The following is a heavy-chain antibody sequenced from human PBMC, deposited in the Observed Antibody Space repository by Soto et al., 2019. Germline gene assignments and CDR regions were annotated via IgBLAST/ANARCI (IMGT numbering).Heavy chain of an antibody. CDR1: GFTFNNFA. J-gene: IGHJ4*02. V-gene: IGHV3-23*01. D-gene: IGHD3-3*01. CDR3: ARCPGEKCARNTIFGVVGEGFDY. Sequence: EVQLLESGGGLVQPGGSLRLSCAASGFTFNNFAMSWVRQAPGKGLEWVSSISDGGGSTYYGDSVKGRFTISRDNYKNTLYLQMNSLRAEDTAVYYCARCPGEKCARNTIFGVVGEGFDYWGQGTLVTVSS. CDR2: ISDGGGST.